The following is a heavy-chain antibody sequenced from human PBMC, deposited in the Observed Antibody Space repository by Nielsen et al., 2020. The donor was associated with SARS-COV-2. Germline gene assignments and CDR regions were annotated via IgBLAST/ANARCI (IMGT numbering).Heavy chain of an antibody. D-gene: IGHD7-27*01. CDR1: GGSFSGYQ. CDR2: INHSGST. V-gene: IGHV4-34*01. CDR3: ARGRWGPSRLLNYYFYGMDV. Sequence: SETLSLTCAVYGGSFSGYQWSWIRQSPVKGLEEIGEINHSGSTKCNPSLKSRVTISVDTSKNQISLKLNSVTAADTAVYYCARGRWGPSRLLNYYFYGMDVWGQGTTVTVSS. J-gene: IGHJ6*02.